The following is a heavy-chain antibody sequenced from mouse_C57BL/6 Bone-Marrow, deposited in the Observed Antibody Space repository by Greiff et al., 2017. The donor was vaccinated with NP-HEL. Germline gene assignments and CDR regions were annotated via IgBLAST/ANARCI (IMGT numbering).Heavy chain of an antibody. J-gene: IGHJ2*01. CDR2: ISDGGSYT. CDR1: GFTFSSYA. V-gene: IGHV5-4*03. Sequence: EVKLVESGGGLVKPGGSLKLSCAASGFTFSSYAMSWVRQTPEKRLEWVATISDGGSYTYYPDNVKGRFTISRDNAKNNLYLQMSHLKSEDTAMYYCARVGWLPGYWGQGTTLTVSS. CDR3: ARVGWLPGY. D-gene: IGHD2-3*01.